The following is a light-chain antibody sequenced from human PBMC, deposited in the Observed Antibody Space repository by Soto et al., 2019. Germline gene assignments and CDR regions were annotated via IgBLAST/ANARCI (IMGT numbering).Light chain of an antibody. CDR2: EVR. Sequence: QSVLAQPASVSGSPGQSTIISCTGTSSDVGGYNYVSWYQQHPGKAPKLIIYEVRNRPSGISSRFSGSRSGNTASLTISGLQSEDEGDYYCSAYTARSTLVFGGGTKLTVL. V-gene: IGLV2-14*01. CDR1: SSDVGGYNY. J-gene: IGLJ3*02. CDR3: SAYTARSTLV.